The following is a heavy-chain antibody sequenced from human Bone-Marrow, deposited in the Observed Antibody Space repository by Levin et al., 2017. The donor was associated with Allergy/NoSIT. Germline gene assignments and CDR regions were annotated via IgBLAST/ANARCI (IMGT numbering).Heavy chain of an antibody. Sequence: SQTLSLTCTVSGGSLSSSSWSWIRQLPGRGLEWVGYIYNSGTTNYNSALMSRLTMSLDTSNNQFSLKLRSVTTADTAIYYYASLRPGNYYYYGFDVWGQGATVTVSS. CDR1: GGSLSSSS. CDR3: ASLRPGNYYYYGFDV. V-gene: IGHV4-59*01. J-gene: IGHJ6*02. D-gene: IGHD4-17*01. CDR2: IYNSGTT.